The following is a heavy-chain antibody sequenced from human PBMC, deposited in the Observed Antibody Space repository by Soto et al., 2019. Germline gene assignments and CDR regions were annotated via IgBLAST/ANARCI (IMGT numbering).Heavy chain of an antibody. CDR2: IYYSGST. Sequence: QLQLQESGPGLVKPSETLSLTCTVSGGSISSSSYYWGWIRQPPGKGLEWIGSIYYSGSTYYNPSLKRRVTISVDTSKNQFSLKLSSVTAADTAVYYWARQPYCSSTSCYPFSNWFDPWGQGTLVTVSS. D-gene: IGHD2-2*01. CDR3: ARQPYCSSTSCYPFSNWFDP. V-gene: IGHV4-39*01. J-gene: IGHJ5*02. CDR1: GGSISSSSYY.